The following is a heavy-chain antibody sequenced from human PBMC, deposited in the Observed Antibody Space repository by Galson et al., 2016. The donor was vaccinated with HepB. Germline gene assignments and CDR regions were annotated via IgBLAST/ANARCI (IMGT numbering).Heavy chain of an antibody. J-gene: IGHJ4*02. Sequence: QSGAEVKKPGESLKISCKGSGYTFTNYWIGWVRQMPGKGLEWMGIIYPGDSDTSYSPSFQGQVTISADKSTSTAYLQWSSLKASDSAMYYCARQGMIQAAGIDYWGQGAMVTVSS. CDR3: ARQGMIQAAGIDY. CDR2: IYPGDSDT. D-gene: IGHD6-19*01. CDR1: GYTFTNYW. V-gene: IGHV5-51*01.